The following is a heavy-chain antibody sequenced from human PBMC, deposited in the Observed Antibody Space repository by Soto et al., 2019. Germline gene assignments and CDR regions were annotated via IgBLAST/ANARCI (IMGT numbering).Heavy chain of an antibody. J-gene: IGHJ4*02. CDR2: ISYDGSNK. CDR3: ARDRLLLGELSLLGYFDY. Sequence: QVQLEESGGGVVQPGRSLRLSCAASGFTFSRHTMHWVRQAPGKGLEWVASISYDGSNKYYADSVKGRFTISRDNSKNTLSVQMDSLRAEDTAVYYCARDRLLLGELSLLGYFDYWGQGTLVTVSS. D-gene: IGHD3-16*02. V-gene: IGHV3-30*04. CDR1: GFTFSRHT.